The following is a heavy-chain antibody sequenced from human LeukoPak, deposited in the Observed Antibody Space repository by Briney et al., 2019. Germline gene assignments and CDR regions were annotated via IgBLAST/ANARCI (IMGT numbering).Heavy chain of an antibody. D-gene: IGHD6-13*01. CDR2: ISSSGSTI. Sequence: GGSLRLSCAASGFTFSSYEMNWVRQAPGKGLEWVSYISSSGSTIYYADSVKGRFTISRDNAKNSLYLQMNSLRAEDTAVYYCARGDVAAVGTGIINYYYGMDVWGKGTTVTVSS. V-gene: IGHV3-48*03. CDR1: GFTFSSYE. J-gene: IGHJ6*04. CDR3: ARGDVAAVGTGIINYYYGMDV.